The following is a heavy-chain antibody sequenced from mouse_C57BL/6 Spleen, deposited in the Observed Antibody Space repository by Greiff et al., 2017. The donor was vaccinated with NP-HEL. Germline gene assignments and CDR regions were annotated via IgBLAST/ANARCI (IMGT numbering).Heavy chain of an antibody. CDR2: IYPGSGST. J-gene: IGHJ3*01. Sequence: QVQLKQPGAELVKPGASVKMSCKASGYTFTSYWITWVKQRPGQGLEWIGDIYPGSGSTNYNEKFKSKATLTVDTSSSTAYMQLSSLTSEDSAVYYCAREGLYYGSSYGWFAYWGQGTLVTVSA. D-gene: IGHD1-1*01. CDR3: AREGLYYGSSYGWFAY. CDR1: GYTFTSYW. V-gene: IGHV1-55*01.